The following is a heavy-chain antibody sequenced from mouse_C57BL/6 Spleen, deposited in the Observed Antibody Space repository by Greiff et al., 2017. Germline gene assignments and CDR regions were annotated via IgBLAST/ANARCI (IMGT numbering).Heavy chain of an antibody. CDR3: TNDVGGYYAMDY. V-gene: IGHV14-4*01. J-gene: IGHJ4*01. CDR1: GFNIKDDY. D-gene: IGHD2-12*01. CDR2: IDPENGDT. Sequence: VQLQQSGAELVRPGASVKLSCTASGFNIKDDYMHWVKQRPEQGLEWIGWIDPENGDTEYASKFQGQATITADTSSNTAYLQLSDLKTEDTAVYYCTNDVGGYYAMDYWGQGTSVTVAS.